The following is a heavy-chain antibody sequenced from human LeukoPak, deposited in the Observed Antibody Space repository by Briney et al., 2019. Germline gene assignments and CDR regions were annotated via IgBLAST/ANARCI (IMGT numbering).Heavy chain of an antibody. J-gene: IGHJ4*02. Sequence: GGSLRLSCAASGFTFSSYGMHWVRQAPGKGLEWVAVISYDGSNKYYADSVKGRFTISRDNSKNTLYLQMNSLRAEDTAVYYCAKGGLAGRPDYWGQGTLVTVSS. CDR1: GFTFSSYG. CDR3: AKGGLAGRPDY. V-gene: IGHV3-30*18. CDR2: ISYDGSNK. D-gene: IGHD6-25*01.